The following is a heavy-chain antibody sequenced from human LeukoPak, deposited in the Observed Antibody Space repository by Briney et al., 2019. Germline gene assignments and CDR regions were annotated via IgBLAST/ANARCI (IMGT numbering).Heavy chain of an antibody. CDR3: ARSMVVVAATTRDAFDI. J-gene: IGHJ3*02. D-gene: IGHD2-15*01. V-gene: IGHV5-51*01. CDR1: GYSFTSYW. Sequence: HGESLKISCKGSGYSFTSYWIGWVRQMPGKGLEWMGIIYPGDSDTRYSPSFQGQVTISADKSISTAYLQWSSLKASDTAMYYCARSMVVVAATTRDAFDIWGQGTMVTVSS. CDR2: IYPGDSDT.